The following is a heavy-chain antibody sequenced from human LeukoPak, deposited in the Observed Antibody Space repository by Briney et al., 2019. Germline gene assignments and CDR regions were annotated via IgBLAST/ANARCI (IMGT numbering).Heavy chain of an antibody. V-gene: IGHV4-38-2*02. D-gene: IGHD6-19*01. CDR3: XXDREGSGPDY. CDR2: IYHSGST. CDR1: GYSISSGYY. Sequence: SETLSLTCTVSGYSISSGYYWGWIRQPPGKGLEWIGEIYHSGSTNYNPSLKSRVTISVDKSKNQFSLKLSSVTAADTAVYYCXXDREGSGPDYWGQGTLVTVSS. J-gene: IGHJ4*02.